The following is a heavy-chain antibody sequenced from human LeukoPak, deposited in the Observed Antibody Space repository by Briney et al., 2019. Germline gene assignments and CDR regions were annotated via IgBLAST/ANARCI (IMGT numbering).Heavy chain of an antibody. CDR3: ARHFAYSSSSYFDY. V-gene: IGHV4-59*08. CDR2: VYYTGST. D-gene: IGHD6-6*01. CDR1: GGSVSSYY. J-gene: IGHJ4*02. Sequence: PSETLSLTCSVSGGSVSSYYWSWIRQPPGKGLEWMGYVYYTGSTNYNPSLKSRVTMLEDKSKNQFSLRLSSVTVADTAVYYCARHFAYSSSSYFDYWGQGSLVTVSS.